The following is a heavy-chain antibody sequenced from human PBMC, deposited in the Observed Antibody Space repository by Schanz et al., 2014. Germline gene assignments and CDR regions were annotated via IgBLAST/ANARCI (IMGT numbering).Heavy chain of an antibody. V-gene: IGHV1-46*03. CDR3: ARRYSSGWYEFDS. Sequence: QVQLVQSGAEVKKPGASVKVSCKASGYTFTSYYMHWVRQAPGQGLEWMGIINPSGGSTSYAQKFQGRVTMARDTSTSTVYMYLSSLRSEDTAVYYCARRYSSGWYEFDSWGQGTLVTVSS. CDR1: GYTFTSYY. D-gene: IGHD6-19*01. J-gene: IGHJ4*02. CDR2: INPSGGST.